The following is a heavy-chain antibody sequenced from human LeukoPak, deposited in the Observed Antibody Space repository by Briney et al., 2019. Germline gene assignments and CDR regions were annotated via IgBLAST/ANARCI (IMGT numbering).Heavy chain of an antibody. Sequence: PSDTLSLTSNVSSRSISSYYWSWIRRPAEKGLEWVGYIYYSGSTNYNTSLAGRVTMYVDTSKSQFSLKLTSVTAADTAVYFCARHSSLGHFDFWGQGTLVTVSS. CDR3: ARHSSLGHFDF. CDR1: SRSISSYY. J-gene: IGHJ4*02. CDR2: IYYSGST. V-gene: IGHV4-59*08.